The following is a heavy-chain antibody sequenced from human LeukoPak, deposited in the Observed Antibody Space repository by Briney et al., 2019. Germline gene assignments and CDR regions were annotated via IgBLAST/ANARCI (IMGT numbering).Heavy chain of an antibody. J-gene: IGHJ4*02. D-gene: IGHD2-15*01. CDR2: TYYRSKWYN. V-gene: IGHV6-1*01. Sequence: SQTLSLTCAISGDSVSSNSAAWNWIRQSPSRGLEWLGRTYYRSKWYNDYAVSVKSRITINPDTSKNQFSLQLNSVTPEDTAVYYCARDQDGDCSGGSCYCPFDYWGQGTLVTVSS. CDR3: ARDQDGDCSGGSCYCPFDY. CDR1: GDSVSSNSAA.